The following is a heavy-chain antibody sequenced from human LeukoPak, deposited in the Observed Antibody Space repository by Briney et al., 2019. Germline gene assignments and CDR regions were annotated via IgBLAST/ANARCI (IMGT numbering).Heavy chain of an antibody. V-gene: IGHV4-61*01. D-gene: IGHD2-15*01. CDR3: ARDPGYCSGGSCYFDY. CDR1: GGSISSSSYY. Sequence: PSETLSLTCTVSGGSISSSSYYWGWIRQPPGKGLEWIGYIYYSGSTNYNPSLKSRVTISVDTSKNQFSLKLSSVTAADTAVYYCARDPGYCSGGSCYFDYWGQGTLVTVSS. CDR2: IYYSGST. J-gene: IGHJ4*02.